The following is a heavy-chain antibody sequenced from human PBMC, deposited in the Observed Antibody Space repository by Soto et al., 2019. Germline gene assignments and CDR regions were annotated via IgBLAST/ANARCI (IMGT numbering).Heavy chain of an antibody. CDR2: ISNDAVLK. V-gene: IGHV3-30-3*01. J-gene: IGHJ5*02. CDR3: AREGLVATPRRFAS. Sequence: PGGSLRLSCAASGFSFSAYAMHWVRQAPGKGLEGVTVISNDAVLKFYADSVQGRFSISRDNFNNILFLQMNSLTAEDTAVYYCAREGLVATPRRFASWGRGTMVAVYS. D-gene: IGHD2-15*01. CDR1: GFSFSAYA.